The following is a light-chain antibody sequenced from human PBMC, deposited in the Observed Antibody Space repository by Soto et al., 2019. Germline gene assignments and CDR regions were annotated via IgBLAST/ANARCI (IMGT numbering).Light chain of an antibody. Sequence: QSVLTQPPSASGTPGQRVTISCSGSTSNIGSNYVYWYQHLPGTAPKLLIYTDNQRPSGVPDRFSGSKSGTSASLAITGLQAEDEADYYCQSYDSSLSGYVFGTGTKVTVL. CDR3: QSYDSSLSGYV. J-gene: IGLJ1*01. CDR2: TDN. V-gene: IGLV1-47*02. CDR1: TSNIGSNY.